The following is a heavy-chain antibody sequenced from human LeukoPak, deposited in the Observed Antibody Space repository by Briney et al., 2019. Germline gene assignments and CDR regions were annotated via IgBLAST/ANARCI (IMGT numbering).Heavy chain of an antibody. V-gene: IGHV3-7*01. CDR2: IKEDGSEE. J-gene: IGHJ4*02. CDR1: GFTFSTYW. CDR3: AREVTPYY. D-gene: IGHD2-21*02. Sequence: PGGSLRLSCAASGFTFSTYWMSWVRQAPGKGLEWVANIKEDGSEEYYADSVKGRLTISRDNVKNLLYLQMNSLRAEDTAVYYCAREVTPYYWGQGTLVTVSS.